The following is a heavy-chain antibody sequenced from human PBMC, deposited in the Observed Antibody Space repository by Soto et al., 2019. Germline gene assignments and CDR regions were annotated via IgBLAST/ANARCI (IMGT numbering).Heavy chain of an antibody. CDR1: GDSFSSNNAS. V-gene: IGHV6-1*01. CDR2: TYYRSKWYN. Sequence: SQPLSLTCAISGDSFSSNNASCNCIRQSPSRGLEWLGRTYYRSKWYNDYAVSVKSRITINPDTSKNQFSLQLNSVTPEDTAVYYCARGGIAAAGTPFDPWGQGTLVTVSS. CDR3: ARGGIAAAGTPFDP. D-gene: IGHD6-13*01. J-gene: IGHJ5*02.